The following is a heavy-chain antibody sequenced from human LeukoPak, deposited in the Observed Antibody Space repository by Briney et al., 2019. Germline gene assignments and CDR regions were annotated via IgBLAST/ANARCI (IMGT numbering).Heavy chain of an antibody. CDR2: INPNSGGT. Sequence: ASVKVSCKASGYTFTGYYMHWVRQAPGQGLEWMGWINPNSGGTNYAQKFQGWVTMTRDTSISTAYMELSRLRSDDTAVYYCARSVPYGSGTGGGSYWFDPWAREPWSPSPQ. D-gene: IGHD3-10*01. V-gene: IGHV1-2*04. J-gene: IGHJ5*02. CDR3: ARSVPYGSGTGGGSYWFDP. CDR1: GYTFTGYY.